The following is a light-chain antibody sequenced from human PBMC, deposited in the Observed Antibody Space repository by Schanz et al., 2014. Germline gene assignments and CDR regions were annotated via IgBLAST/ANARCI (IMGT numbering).Light chain of an antibody. J-gene: IGLJ3*02. CDR2: EDT. CDR1: TSDVGNYNL. CDR3: CSYAGSSTWV. Sequence: QSALTQPASVSGSPGQSITISCTGTTSDVGNYNLVSWYQQQSGKAPKLIIYEDTKRPSGVSNRFSGSKSASTASLTISGLQDEDEAYYYCCSYAGSSTWVFGGGTKLTVL. V-gene: IGLV2-23*01.